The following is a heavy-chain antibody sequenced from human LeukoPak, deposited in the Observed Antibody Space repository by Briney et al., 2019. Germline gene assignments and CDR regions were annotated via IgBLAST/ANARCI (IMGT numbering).Heavy chain of an antibody. CDR3: ARHIGAWAFDI. V-gene: IGHV4-30-4*01. Sequence: SQTLSLTCTVSGGSISSGDYYWSWIRQPPGKGLEWIANIYDEGNTKKNPSLKSRVTISRDMSKNQVSLKLTSVTAADTAIYYCARHIGAWAFDIWGQGTMVTVSP. CDR1: GGSISSGDYY. CDR2: IYDEGNT. J-gene: IGHJ3*02.